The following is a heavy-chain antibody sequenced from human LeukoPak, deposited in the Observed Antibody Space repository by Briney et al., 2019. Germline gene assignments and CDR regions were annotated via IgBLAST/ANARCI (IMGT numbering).Heavy chain of an antibody. Sequence: GGSLRLSCLTSGFTFSTNAMSWVRQAPGKGLEWISGISGSGAGTYYADSVAGRFTISRDNSRNTLYLQMNSLRGDDTAVYYCAKDVGKWESLHFFDYWGQGTLVTVSS. CDR1: GFTFSTNA. CDR2: ISGSGAGT. J-gene: IGHJ4*02. D-gene: IGHD1-26*01. V-gene: IGHV3-23*01. CDR3: AKDVGKWESLHFFDY.